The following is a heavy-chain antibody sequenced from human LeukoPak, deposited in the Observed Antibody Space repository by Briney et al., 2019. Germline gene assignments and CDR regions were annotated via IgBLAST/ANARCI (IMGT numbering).Heavy chain of an antibody. D-gene: IGHD4-17*01. J-gene: IGHJ4*02. Sequence: GGSLRLSCAASGFTFSNYSMNWVRQAPGKGLEWVSSISSSSSYIYYADSVKGRFTISRDNAKNSLYLQMNSLRDEDTAVYYCARGRYGDYVFDYWGQGTLVTFSS. CDR3: ARGRYGDYVFDY. CDR2: ISSSSSYI. CDR1: GFTFSNYS. V-gene: IGHV3-21*01.